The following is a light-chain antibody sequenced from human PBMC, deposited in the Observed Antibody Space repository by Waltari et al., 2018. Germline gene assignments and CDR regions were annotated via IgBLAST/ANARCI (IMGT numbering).Light chain of an antibody. CDR3: SSYTSSSILYV. V-gene: IGLV2-14*04. Sequence: VSGSPGQSITISCTGTSSDVGGYNYVSWYQQHPGKAPKLMIYDVSKRPSGVSNRFSGSKSGNTASLTISGLQAEDEADYYCSSYTSSSILYVFGTGTKVTVL. J-gene: IGLJ1*01. CDR1: SSDVGGYNY. CDR2: DVS.